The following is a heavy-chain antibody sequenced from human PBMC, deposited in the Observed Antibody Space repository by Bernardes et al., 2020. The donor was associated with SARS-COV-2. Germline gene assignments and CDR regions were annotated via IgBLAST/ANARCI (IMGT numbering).Heavy chain of an antibody. CDR1: GFTFDDYA. J-gene: IGHJ4*02. Sequence: SLRLSCAASGFTFDDYAMHWVRHAPGKGLEWVSGISWNSGSIGYADSVKGRFTISRDNAKNSLYLQMNSLRAEDTALYYCAIAQDYYDSSGYYWGWGQGTLVTVSS. V-gene: IGHV3-9*01. CDR2: ISWNSGSI. D-gene: IGHD3-22*01. CDR3: AIAQDYYDSSGYYWG.